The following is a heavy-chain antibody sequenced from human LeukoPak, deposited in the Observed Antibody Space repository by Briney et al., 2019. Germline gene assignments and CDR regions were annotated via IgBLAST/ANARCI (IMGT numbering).Heavy chain of an antibody. J-gene: IGHJ4*02. CDR1: GGSISSGDYY. Sequence: SQTLSLTCTVSGGSISSGDYYWSWIRQPPGTGLEWIGYIYYGGSTYYNPSLKSRVTISVDTSKNQFSLKLSSVTAADTAVYYCARWRNYYDSSGYYLTGTLDYWGQGTLVTVSS. CDR3: ARWRNYYDSSGYYLTGTLDY. CDR2: IYYGGST. V-gene: IGHV4-30-4*01. D-gene: IGHD3-22*01.